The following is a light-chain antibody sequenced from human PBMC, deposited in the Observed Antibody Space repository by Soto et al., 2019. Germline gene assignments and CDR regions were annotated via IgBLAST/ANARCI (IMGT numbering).Light chain of an antibody. CDR2: GKT. J-gene: IGLJ3*02. V-gene: IGLV1-40*01. CDR1: TSNIGAGYD. Sequence: QTVVTQPPSVSGAPGQRVTISCTGRTSNIGAGYDVHWYQHLPGTAPQLLIYGKTNRPSGVPDRFSGSKSGTSASLAITGLQAEDEADYYCQSYDSSLSGWVFGGGTKVTVL. CDR3: QSYDSSLSGWV.